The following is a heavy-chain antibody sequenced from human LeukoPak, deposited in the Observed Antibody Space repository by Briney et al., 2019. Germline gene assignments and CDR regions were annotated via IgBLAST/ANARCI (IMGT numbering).Heavy chain of an antibody. CDR2: IYGDNAT. J-gene: IGHJ4*02. V-gene: IGHV3-53*01. CDR3: ARINSGNYFLDY. CDR1: GFIVSSTY. Sequence: GGSLRLSCAPPGFIVSSTYMTWVRPAPGKGLEWVSLIYGDNATYYADSVKGRFTISRDSSKNTLFVQMTSLRVEDTAVYYCARINSGNYFLDYWGQGTLVTVSS. D-gene: IGHD1-26*01.